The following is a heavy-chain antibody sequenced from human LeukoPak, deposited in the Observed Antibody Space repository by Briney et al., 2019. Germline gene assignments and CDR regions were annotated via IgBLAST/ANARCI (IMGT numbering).Heavy chain of an antibody. CDR2: IYGSGST. V-gene: IGHV4-4*07. D-gene: IGHD3-22*01. Sequence: SETLSLTCTVSGGSIRSYWSWIRQPAGKGLEWIGRIYGSGSTDYNPSLKSRVTMSIDTSKNQFSLKLSSVTAADTAVYYCAREYYYDRAKSWFDPWGQGTLVTVSS. CDR3: AREYYYDRAKSWFDP. CDR1: GGSIRSY. J-gene: IGHJ5*02.